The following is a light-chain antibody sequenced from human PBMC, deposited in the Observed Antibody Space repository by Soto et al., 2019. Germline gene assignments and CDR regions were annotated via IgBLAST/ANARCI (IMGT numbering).Light chain of an antibody. J-gene: IGLJ2*01. V-gene: IGLV2-23*01. Sequence: QSALTQPASVSGSLGQSITISCTGSSRDVGTYNLVSWYQQHPGKAPKLIIYEDTKRPSGVSNRFSGSRSGNTASLTISGLQGEDEADYHCCLYAGSRTWMIFGGGTKVTVL. CDR1: SRDVGTYNL. CDR2: EDT. CDR3: CLYAGSRTWMI.